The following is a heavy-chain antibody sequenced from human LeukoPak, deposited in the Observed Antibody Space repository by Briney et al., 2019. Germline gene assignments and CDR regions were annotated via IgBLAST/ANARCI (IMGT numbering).Heavy chain of an antibody. CDR2: ISGSGGST. D-gene: IGHD5-12*01. CDR3: GKAVIGYDLIFEY. Sequence: GGSLRLSCAASGFTFSSYAMAWVREASGKGLDWVSGISGSGGSTYYADSVKGRFTISSDNSTNTLYLQMNSLRAEDTAIYYCGKAVIGYDLIFEYWGQGTLVTVSS. J-gene: IGHJ4*02. CDR1: GFTFSSYA. V-gene: IGHV3-23*01.